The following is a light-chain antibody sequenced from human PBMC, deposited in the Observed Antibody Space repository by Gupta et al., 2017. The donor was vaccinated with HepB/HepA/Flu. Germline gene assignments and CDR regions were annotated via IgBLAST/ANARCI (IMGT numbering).Light chain of an antibody. CDR1: SSDVGGYNY. V-gene: IGLV2-14*03. Sequence: QSALTQPASVSGSPGQSITISCTGTSSDVGGYNYVSWYQQHPGKAPKRMIYDVSNRPSGASNRFSGSKSGNTASLTXSXHQAEDXADYYCSSYTRSSSHVFGTGTKVTVL. J-gene: IGLJ1*01. CDR3: SSYTRSSSHV. CDR2: DVS.